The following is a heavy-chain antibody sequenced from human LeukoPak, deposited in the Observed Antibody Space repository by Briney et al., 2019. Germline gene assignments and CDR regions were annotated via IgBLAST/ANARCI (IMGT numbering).Heavy chain of an antibody. CDR2: ISAYNGNT. CDR3: ARAMVRAMYYYYYYMDV. V-gene: IGHV1-18*01. CDR1: GYTFTSYG. J-gene: IGHJ6*03. D-gene: IGHD3-10*01. Sequence: ASVKVSCKASGYTFTSYGISWVRQAPGQGLEGMGWISAYNGNTNYAQKLQGRVTMTTDTSTSTAYMELSSLRSEDTAVYYCARAMVRAMYYYYYYMDVWGKGTTVTISS.